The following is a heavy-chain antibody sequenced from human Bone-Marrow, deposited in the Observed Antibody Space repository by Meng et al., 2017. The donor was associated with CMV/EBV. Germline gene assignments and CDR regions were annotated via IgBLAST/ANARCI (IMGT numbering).Heavy chain of an antibody. CDR1: GASFSTYY. J-gene: IGHJ3*02. CDR2: INHSGGT. V-gene: IGHV4-34*01. CDR3: ARGPQVSWLRSRLAAFDI. Sequence: SETLSLTCAVYGASFSTYYSTWIRQPPGKGMEWIGEINHSGGTNYKPSLKSRVSISVDTSKNQFSLKLNSVTAADTAVYYCARGPQVSWLRSRLAAFDIWGQGTVVTVSS. D-gene: IGHD5-12*01.